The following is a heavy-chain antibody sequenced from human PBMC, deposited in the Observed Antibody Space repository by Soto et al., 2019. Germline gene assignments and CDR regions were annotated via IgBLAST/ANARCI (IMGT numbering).Heavy chain of an antibody. CDR2: INSDGSST. V-gene: IGHV3-74*01. CDR1: GFTFSSYW. Sequence: EVQLVESGGGLVQPGGSLRLSCAASGFTFSSYWMHWVRQAPGKGLVWVSRINSDGSSTSYADSVKGRFTISRDNAKNTLYLQMNSLRAEDTAVYYCARVDTARVTAYYYYGMDVWGQGTTVTVSS. CDR3: ARVDTARVTAYYYYGMDV. D-gene: IGHD5-18*01. J-gene: IGHJ6*02.